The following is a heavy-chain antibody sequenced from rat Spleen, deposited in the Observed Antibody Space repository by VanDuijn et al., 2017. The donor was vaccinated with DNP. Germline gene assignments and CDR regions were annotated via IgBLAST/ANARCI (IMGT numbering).Heavy chain of an antibody. D-gene: IGHD1-11*01. Sequence: QVQLKESGPGLVQPSQTLSLTCTVSGFSLTSYGVTWVRQPPGKGLEWIAAISGGGSTYYNSALKSRLSISRDTSKSQVFLKMNSLQTEDTAIYFCTYGGYSAWGQGTSVTVSS. J-gene: IGHJ4*01. CDR2: ISGGGST. CDR1: GFSLTSYG. CDR3: TYGGYSA. V-gene: IGHV2S12*01.